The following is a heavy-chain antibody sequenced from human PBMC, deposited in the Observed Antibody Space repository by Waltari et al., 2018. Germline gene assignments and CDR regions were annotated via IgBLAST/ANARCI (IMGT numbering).Heavy chain of an antibody. CDR1: GYTFTGYY. CDR2: MNPNTGGT. Sequence: QVHLVQSGAEVRKPGASVKVSCKGSGYTFTGYYIQWLRQAPGQGLEGMGWMNPNTGGTKLAQKCQGRVTRTRDTSINTVYMELSSMGSDDTAVYYCARDLYDSRVPGDYFDYWGQGTLVTVSS. CDR3: ARDLYDSRVPGDYFDY. V-gene: IGHV1-2*02. J-gene: IGHJ4*02. D-gene: IGHD3-16*01.